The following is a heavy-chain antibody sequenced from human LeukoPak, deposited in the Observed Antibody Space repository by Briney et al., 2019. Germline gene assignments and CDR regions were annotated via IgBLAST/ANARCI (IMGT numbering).Heavy chain of an antibody. V-gene: IGHV3-53*01. CDR1: GFTVSNNY. J-gene: IGHJ4*02. CDR2: IYSGGST. CDR3: ARIYSGSYSDY. D-gene: IGHD1-26*01. Sequence: GGSLRLSCAASGFTVSNNYMSWVRQAPRKGLEWVSVIYSGGSTYYADSVKGRFTISRDNSKNTLYLQMNSLRAEDTAVYYCARIYSGSYSDYWGQGTLVTVSS.